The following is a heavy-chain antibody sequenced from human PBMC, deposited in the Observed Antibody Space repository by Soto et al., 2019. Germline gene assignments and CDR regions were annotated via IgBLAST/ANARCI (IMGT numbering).Heavy chain of an antibody. CDR3: ARGRGGNTYYYYGMDV. V-gene: IGHV1-2*04. Sequence: ASVKVSCRASGYTFTGYYMHWVRQAPGQGLEWMGWINPNSGGTNYAQKFQGWVTMTRDTSISTAYMELSRLRSDDTAVYYCARGRGGNTYYYYGMDVWGQGTTVTAP. J-gene: IGHJ6*02. D-gene: IGHD2-15*01. CDR2: INPNSGGT. CDR1: GYTFTGYY.